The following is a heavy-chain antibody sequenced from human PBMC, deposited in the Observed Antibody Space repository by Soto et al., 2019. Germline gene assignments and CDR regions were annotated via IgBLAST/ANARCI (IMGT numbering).Heavy chain of an antibody. CDR2: VGKAGDT. CDR1: GFPFSSHD. D-gene: IGHD3-16*01. CDR3: ARSVWGSYGVSLDY. J-gene: IGHJ4*02. Sequence: GSLRLSCAASGFPFSSHDMHWVRQPKGKGLEWVSAVGKAGDTYYAGSVKGRFTISRENAKNSFFLQMNSLRVGDTAVYYCARSVWGSYGVSLDYWGQGVLVTVSS. V-gene: IGHV3-13*01.